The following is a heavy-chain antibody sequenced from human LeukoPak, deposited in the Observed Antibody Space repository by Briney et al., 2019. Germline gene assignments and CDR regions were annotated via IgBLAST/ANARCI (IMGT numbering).Heavy chain of an antibody. CDR2: ISSNSRSI. V-gene: IGHV3-48*01. J-gene: IGHJ4*02. Sequence: GGTLRLSCAASGFTFSSYGMSWVRQAPGKGLEWVSYISSNSRSIDYADSVKGRFTISRDNAKNSLYLQMNSLRAEDTAMYYCARGGAARPDYWGQGTLVTVSS. CDR1: GFTFSSYG. CDR3: ARGGAARPDY. D-gene: IGHD6-6*01.